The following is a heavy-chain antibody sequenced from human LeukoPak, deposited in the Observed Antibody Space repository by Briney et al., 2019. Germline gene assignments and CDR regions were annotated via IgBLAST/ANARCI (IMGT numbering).Heavy chain of an antibody. CDR2: ISSSSSYI. CDR3: ARCSPFGEYYLNY. CDR1: GFIYRRST. J-gene: IGHJ4*02. D-gene: IGHD3-10*01. Sequence: PGGSLRLLQACSGFIYRRSTINRARQAPGKGLEWVSSISSSSSYIYYADSVKGRFTISRDNAKNSLYLQMNSLRAEDTAVYYCARCSPFGEYYLNYWCRGTLVTVSS. V-gene: IGHV3-21*01.